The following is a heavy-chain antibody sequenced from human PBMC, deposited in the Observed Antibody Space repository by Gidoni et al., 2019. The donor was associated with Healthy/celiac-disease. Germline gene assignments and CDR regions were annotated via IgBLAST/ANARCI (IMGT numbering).Heavy chain of an antibody. V-gene: IGHV4-39*07. J-gene: IGHJ3*02. Sequence: QLQLQESGPGLVKPSETLSLTCTVSGGSISSSSYYWGWIRQPPGKGLEWSGSIYYSGSTYYNPSLKSRVTISVDTSKNQFSLKLSSVTAADTAVYYCASQNVYDSSGYYSSVDIWGQGTMVTVSS. CDR3: ASQNVYDSSGYYSSVDI. CDR2: IYYSGST. D-gene: IGHD3-22*01. CDR1: GGSISSSSYY.